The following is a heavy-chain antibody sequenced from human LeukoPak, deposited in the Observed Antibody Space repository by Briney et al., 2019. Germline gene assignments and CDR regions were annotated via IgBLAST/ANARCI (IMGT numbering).Heavy chain of an antibody. CDR1: GFTLSSYA. Sequence: PGGSLRLSCAASGFTLSSYAMSWVRQAPGKALEWVSAISGSGGSTYYADSVKGRFTISRDNSKNTLYLQMNSLRSEDTDVYYCAKARGSGHNWFDTWGQGTLVTVSS. V-gene: IGHV3-23*01. D-gene: IGHD3-10*01. CDR2: ISGSGGST. CDR3: AKARGSGHNWFDT. J-gene: IGHJ5*02.